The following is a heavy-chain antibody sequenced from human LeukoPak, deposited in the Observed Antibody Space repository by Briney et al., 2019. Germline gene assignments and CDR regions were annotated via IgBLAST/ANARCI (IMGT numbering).Heavy chain of an antibody. CDR2: IHHSGST. Sequence: SETLSLTCTVSGFSIRSGFYWGWIRQPPGKGMEWIGNIHHSGSTYYNPSLKSRVTISVDTSKNQFSLKLSSVTAADTAVYYCARERRDGYNHYYYHNYMDVWGKGTTVTVSS. J-gene: IGHJ6*03. V-gene: IGHV4-38-2*02. CDR3: ARERRDGYNHYYYHNYMDV. D-gene: IGHD5-24*01. CDR1: GFSIRSGFY.